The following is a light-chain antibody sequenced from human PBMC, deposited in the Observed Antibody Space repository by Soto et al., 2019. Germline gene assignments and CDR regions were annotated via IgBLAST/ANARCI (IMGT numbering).Light chain of an antibody. CDR2: DAS. V-gene: IGKV3-15*01. J-gene: IGKJ4*01. Sequence: EIVMTQSPATLSVSPGERATLSCRASQSVSSRLAWYQQKPGQTPRLLIYDASSRATGIPARFSGSGSGTEVTLPISSLQSEDFAVYYCQQYNIWPPLTFGGGTKVEIK. CDR1: QSVSSR. CDR3: QQYNIWPPLT.